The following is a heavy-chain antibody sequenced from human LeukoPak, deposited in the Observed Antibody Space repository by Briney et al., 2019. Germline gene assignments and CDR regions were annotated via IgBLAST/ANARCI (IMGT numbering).Heavy chain of an antibody. J-gene: IGHJ4*02. D-gene: IGHD2-15*01. Sequence: SETLSLTCAVYGGSFSGYYWSWIREPPRKGLEWVGGINHSGSTNYNPSLKSRVTISVYTPKNKFSLKLSSVTPADTGAYFCARGSESIVNWGQGTLVTVSS. CDR1: GGSFSGYY. CDR3: ARGSESIVN. V-gene: IGHV4-34*01. CDR2: INHSGST.